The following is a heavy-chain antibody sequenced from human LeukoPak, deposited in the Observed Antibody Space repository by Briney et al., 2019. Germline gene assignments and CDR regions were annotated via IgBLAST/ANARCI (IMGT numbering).Heavy chain of an antibody. CDR1: GFTVKNAW. J-gene: IGHJ4*02. D-gene: IGHD5-12*01. CDR2: IKSKTDGGTT. CDR3: GLTISH. Sequence: PGGSLRLSCGASGFTVKNAWMSWVRQAPGKGLEWVGRIKSKTDGGTTDYAAPVRGRFTISRDDSKNTLYLQMTSLKTEDTAVYYCGLTISHWGQGILVTVSS. V-gene: IGHV3-15*01.